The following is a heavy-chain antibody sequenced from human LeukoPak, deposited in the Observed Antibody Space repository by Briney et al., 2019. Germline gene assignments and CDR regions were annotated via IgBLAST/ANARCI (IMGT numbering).Heavy chain of an antibody. CDR3: ARLIVGATTFDY. J-gene: IGHJ4*02. Sequence: PGGSLRLSCAASGFTFSSYSMNWVRQAPGKGLEWIGSIYYSGSTYYNPSLKSRVTISVDTSKNQFSLKLSSVTAADTAVYYCARLIVGATTFDYWGQGTLVTVSS. CDR2: IYYSGST. CDR1: GFTFSSYSMN. D-gene: IGHD1-26*01. V-gene: IGHV4-39*01.